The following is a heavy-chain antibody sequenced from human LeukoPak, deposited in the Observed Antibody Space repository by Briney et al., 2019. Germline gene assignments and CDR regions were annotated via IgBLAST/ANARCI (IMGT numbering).Heavy chain of an antibody. CDR3: AKDRSAAGTGYYFDY. J-gene: IGHJ4*02. D-gene: IGHD6-13*01. CDR2: ISYDGSNK. CDR1: GFTFSSYG. V-gene: IGHV3-30*18. Sequence: GRSLRLSCAASGFTFSSYGMHWVRQAPGKGLEWVAVISYDGSNKYYADSVKGRFTISRDNSKNTLYLQMNSLRAEDTAVYYCAKDRSAAGTGYYFDYWGQGTLVTVSS.